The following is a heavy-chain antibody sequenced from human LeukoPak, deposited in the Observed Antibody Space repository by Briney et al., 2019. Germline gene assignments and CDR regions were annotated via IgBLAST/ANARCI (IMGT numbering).Heavy chain of an antibody. CDR3: ARVGSLSGPDWYFDL. D-gene: IGHD2-15*01. CDR2: INTNTGNP. J-gene: IGHJ2*01. Sequence: ASVKVSCKASGYTFTSYAMNWVRQAPGQGLEWMGWINTNTGNPTYAQGFTGRFVFSLDTSVSTAYLQISSLKAEDTAVYYCARVGSLSGPDWYFDLWGRGTLVTVSS. V-gene: IGHV7-4-1*02. CDR1: GYTFTSYA.